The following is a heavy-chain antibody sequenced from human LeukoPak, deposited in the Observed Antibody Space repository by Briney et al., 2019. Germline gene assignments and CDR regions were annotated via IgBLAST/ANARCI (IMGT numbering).Heavy chain of an antibody. CDR1: GYTFTSYG. CDR2: ISAYNGNT. J-gene: IGHJ4*02. CDR3: ARDHWGDYYDSSGYYWY. D-gene: IGHD3-22*01. V-gene: IGHV1-18*01. Sequence: ASVKVSCKASGYTFTSYGISWVRQARGQGLEWMGWISAYNGNTNYAQKLQGRVTMTTDTSTSTAYMELRSLRSDDTAVYYCARDHWGDYYDSSGYYWYWGQGTLVTVSS.